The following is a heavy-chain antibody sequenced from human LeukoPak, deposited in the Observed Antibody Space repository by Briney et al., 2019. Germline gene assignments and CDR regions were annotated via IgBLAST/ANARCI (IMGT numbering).Heavy chain of an antibody. CDR3: TRNEY. V-gene: IGHV3-7*04. CDR2: INQDGSEK. Sequence: GGSLRLSCAGSGFTLSSWMSWVRQAPGKGLEWVANINQDGSEKYYVDSVKGRFTISRDNPKNSLYLQMNSLRAEDTAVYYCTRNEYWGQGTLVTVSS. J-gene: IGHJ4*02. CDR1: GFTLSSW.